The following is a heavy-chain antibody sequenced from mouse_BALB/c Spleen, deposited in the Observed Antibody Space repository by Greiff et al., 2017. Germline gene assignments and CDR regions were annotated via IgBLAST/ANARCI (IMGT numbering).Heavy chain of an antibody. J-gene: IGHJ4*01. CDR3: ARPLRGYGYAMDY. CDR2: ISSGGGST. Sequence: EVKLVESGGGLVKPGGSLKLSCAASGFAFSSYDMSWVRQTPEKRLEWVAYISSGGGSTYYPDTVKGRFTISRDNAKNTLYLQMSSLKSEDTAMYYCARPLRGYGYAMDYWGQGTSVTVSS. D-gene: IGHD3-2*02. CDR1: GFAFSSYD. V-gene: IGHV5-12-1*01.